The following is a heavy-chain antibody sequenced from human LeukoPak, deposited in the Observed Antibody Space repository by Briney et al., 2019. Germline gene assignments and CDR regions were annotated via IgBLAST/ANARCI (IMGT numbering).Heavy chain of an antibody. CDR1: GFTFSSYS. D-gene: IGHD1-26*01. CDR2: ISSSSSYI. CDR3: ARENSGSYYQFDC. J-gene: IGHJ4*02. V-gene: IGHV3-21*01. Sequence: GGSLRLSCAASGFTFSSYSMNWVRQAPGKGLEWVSSISSSSSYIYYADSVKGQFTISRDNAKNSLYLQMNSLRPEDTAVYYCARENSGSYYQFDCWGQGTLVTVSS.